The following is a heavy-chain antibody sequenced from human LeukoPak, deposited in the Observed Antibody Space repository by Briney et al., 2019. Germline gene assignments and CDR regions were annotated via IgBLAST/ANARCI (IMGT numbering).Heavy chain of an antibody. J-gene: IGHJ5*02. Sequence: GGSLRLSCAASGFTFSSYGMHWVRQAPGKGLEWVAVISYDGSNKYYADSVKGRFTISRDNAKNTLYLQMNSLRAEDTAVYYCARLYCSSTSCWFDPWGQGTLVTVSS. CDR1: GFTFSSYG. CDR3: ARLYCSSTSCWFDP. D-gene: IGHD2-2*01. V-gene: IGHV3-30*03. CDR2: ISYDGSNK.